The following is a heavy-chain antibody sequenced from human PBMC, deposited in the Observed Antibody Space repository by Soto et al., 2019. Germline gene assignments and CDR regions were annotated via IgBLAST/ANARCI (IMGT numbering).Heavy chain of an antibody. V-gene: IGHV3-30*18. CDR3: AKDTEMATTLGGYYSDY. J-gene: IGHJ4*02. Sequence: QVQLVESGGGVVQPGRSLRLSCAASGFTFSSYGMHWVRQAPGKGLEWVAVISYDGSNKYYADSVKGRFTISRDNSKNTLYLQMNSLRAEDTAVYYCAKDTEMATTLGGYYSDYWGQGTLVTVSS. CDR1: GFTFSSYG. D-gene: IGHD3-16*01. CDR2: ISYDGSNK.